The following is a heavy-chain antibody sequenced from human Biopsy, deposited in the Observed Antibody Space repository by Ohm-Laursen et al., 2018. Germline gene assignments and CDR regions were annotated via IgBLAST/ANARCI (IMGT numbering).Heavy chain of an antibody. V-gene: IGHV4-39*01. Sequence: GTLSLTCTVPSGSISNNNYYWGWIRRPPGKGLEWIGSIFYRGSTHYKPSLKSRVNISVDTSKNQFSLKLNSVTAADTAVYYCARDYDTSGYYYVSWGQGTLVTVSS. CDR3: ARDYDTSGYYYVS. J-gene: IGHJ5*02. D-gene: IGHD3-22*01. CDR1: SGSISNNNYY. CDR2: IFYRGST.